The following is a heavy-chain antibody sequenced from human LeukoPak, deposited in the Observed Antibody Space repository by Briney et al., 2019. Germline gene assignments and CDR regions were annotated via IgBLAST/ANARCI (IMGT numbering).Heavy chain of an antibody. Sequence: ASVKVSCKASGYTFTDYYIHWVRQAPGQGLEWMGWINPKSGVTNNVQKFQGRVTMTRDTSISTAYMELSRLRSDDTAVYYCARGPPDYDYVWGSFGPFDYWGQGTLVTVSS. CDR1: GYTFTDYY. V-gene: IGHV1-2*02. CDR3: ARGPPDYDYVWGSFGPFDY. CDR2: INPKSGVT. D-gene: IGHD3-16*01. J-gene: IGHJ4*02.